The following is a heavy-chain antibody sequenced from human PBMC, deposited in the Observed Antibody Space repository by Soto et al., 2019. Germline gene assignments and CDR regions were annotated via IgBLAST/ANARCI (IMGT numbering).Heavy chain of an antibody. V-gene: IGHV4-38-2*01. Sequence: SETLSLTXAVSDFSISSGHYWGWIRQPPGKGLEWIGSIYHSGTTYNNPSLKSRVTMSVDKSKNQFSLKLSSVTAADTAVYYCARWRNDCSTTSCYHFDYWGQGTLVTSPQ. D-gene: IGHD2-2*01. CDR3: ARWRNDCSTTSCYHFDY. CDR2: IYHSGTT. CDR1: DFSISSGHY. J-gene: IGHJ4*02.